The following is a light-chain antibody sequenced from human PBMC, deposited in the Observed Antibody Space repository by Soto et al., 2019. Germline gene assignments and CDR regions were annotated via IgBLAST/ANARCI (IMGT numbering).Light chain of an antibody. V-gene: IGKV1-27*01. CDR2: AAS. J-gene: IGKJ1*01. CDR3: QKYNNAPRT. Sequence: DIQMTQSPSSLSASVGDTVTITCRASQGISNYLAWYQQKPGQVPNLLIYAASTLQSGVPSRFSGSGSGTAFTLTISSLRTEDVATYYCQKYNNAPRTFGQGTKVEI. CDR1: QGISNY.